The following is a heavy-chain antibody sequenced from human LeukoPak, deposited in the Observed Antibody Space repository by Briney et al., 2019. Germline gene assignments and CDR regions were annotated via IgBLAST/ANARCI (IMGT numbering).Heavy chain of an antibody. CDR2: IYYSGST. J-gene: IGHJ5*02. Sequence: PSETLSLTCTVSGGSISSSSYYWGWIRQPPGKGLEWIGSIYYSGSTYYNPSLKSRVTISVDTSKNQFSLKLSSVTAADTAVYYCARRVNPVVRGVNWFDPWGQGTLVTVSS. CDR1: GGSISSSSYY. V-gene: IGHV4-39*01. CDR3: ARRVNPVVRGVNWFDP. D-gene: IGHD3-10*01.